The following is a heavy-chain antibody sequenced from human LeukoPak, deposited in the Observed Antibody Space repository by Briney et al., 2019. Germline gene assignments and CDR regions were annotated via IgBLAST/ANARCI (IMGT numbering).Heavy chain of an antibody. CDR1: GGSVTSGTYH. D-gene: IGHD3-16*01. CDR2: VYFDGGT. J-gene: IGHJ5*02. V-gene: IGHV4-39*07. Sequence: SETLSLTCSVSGGSVTSGTYHWGWIRQPPGKGLEWIGSVYFDGGTHYKPSLQSRVTISVDTSKNRFSLRLSSVTAADTALYYCARDHYYDGRGRFDPWGQGTLVTVSS. CDR3: ARDHYYDGRGRFDP.